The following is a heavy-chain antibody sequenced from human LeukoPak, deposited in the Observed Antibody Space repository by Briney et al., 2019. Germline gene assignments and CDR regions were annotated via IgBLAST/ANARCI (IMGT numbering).Heavy chain of an antibody. D-gene: IGHD3-10*01. Sequence: GGSLRLSCAASGFPFSSYDMHWVRQATGKGLEWVSDIGTAGDTYYPGSVKGRFTISRENAKNSLYLQMNSLRAGDTAVYYCARAAYGSGKKRLLYYFDYWGQGTLVTVSS. CDR2: IGTAGDT. V-gene: IGHV3-13*01. J-gene: IGHJ4*02. CDR1: GFPFSSYD. CDR3: ARAAYGSGKKRLLYYFDY.